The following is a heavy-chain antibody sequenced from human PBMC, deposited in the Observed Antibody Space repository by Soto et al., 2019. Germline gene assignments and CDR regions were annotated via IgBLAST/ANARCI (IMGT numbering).Heavy chain of an antibody. J-gene: IGHJ4*02. CDR3: TRRPGS. D-gene: IGHD7-27*01. V-gene: IGHV3-66*01. Sequence: EVQLVESGGGLVQPGESLRLSCAASGFTVSNNYVSWVRQAPGKGLEWVSFIYSGGNTYYADSVKGRFTISRDKSKNTLYLQMNNLRVEDTAVYYCTRRPGSRGQGTLVTVSS. CDR1: GFTVSNNY. CDR2: IYSGGNT.